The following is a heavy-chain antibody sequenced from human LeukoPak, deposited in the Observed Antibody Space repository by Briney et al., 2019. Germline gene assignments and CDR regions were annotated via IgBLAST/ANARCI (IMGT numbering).Heavy chain of an antibody. D-gene: IGHD2-15*01. CDR1: GFTFSSYG. Sequence: GGSLRLSCAASGFTFSSYGMSWVRQAPGKGLEWVSLITWDGSSTFYANSVKGRFTISRDNSKNSLYLQMNSLRTEDTALYYCAKDGCSGGSCPIDYWGQGTLVTVSS. J-gene: IGHJ4*02. V-gene: IGHV3-43*01. CDR2: ITWDGSST. CDR3: AKDGCSGGSCPIDY.